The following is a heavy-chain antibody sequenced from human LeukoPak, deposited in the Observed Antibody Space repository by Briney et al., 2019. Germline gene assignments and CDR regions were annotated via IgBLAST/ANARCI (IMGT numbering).Heavy chain of an antibody. D-gene: IGHD3-22*01. CDR2: INRSGGT. V-gene: IGHV4-34*01. J-gene: IGHJ4*01. CDR1: GESFSDYY. CDR3: ARVQDFETRGYYLGY. Sequence: WETLSLTCAVYGESFSDYYWNWIRQPPGKGLEWIGEINRSGGTNYNPSLKSRVTMSVDTFKNQFSLTLSSVTAADTAVYYCARVQDFETRGYYLGYWGHGTLVTLST.